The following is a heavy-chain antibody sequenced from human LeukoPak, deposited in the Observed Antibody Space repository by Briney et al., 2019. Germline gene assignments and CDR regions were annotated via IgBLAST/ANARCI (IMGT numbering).Heavy chain of an antibody. Sequence: SETLSLTCSVSGGSITSSNYSWGWIRQPPGKGLEWIGTVFYSGRTYYNSSLQSRVTISVDTSKNQFSLRLSSVTAADTAIYYCARLSNDYGDYEGHYWGQGTLVTVSP. CDR3: ARLSNDYGDYEGHY. D-gene: IGHD4-17*01. CDR1: GGSITSSNYS. V-gene: IGHV4-39*01. J-gene: IGHJ4*02. CDR2: VFYSGRT.